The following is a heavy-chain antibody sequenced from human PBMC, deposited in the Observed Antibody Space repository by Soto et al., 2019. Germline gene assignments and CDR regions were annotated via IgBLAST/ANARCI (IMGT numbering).Heavy chain of an antibody. Sequence: PSETLSLTCAVCGGSFSGYYWSWIRQPPGKGLEWIGEINHSGSTNYNPSLKSRVPISVDTSKNQFSLKLSSVTAADTAVYYCARGPAAGGGWGYYYYSMDVWGKGTTVT. CDR3: ARGPAAGGGWGYYYYSMDV. D-gene: IGHD2-15*01. CDR2: INHSGST. V-gene: IGHV4-34*01. CDR1: GGSFSGYY. J-gene: IGHJ6*03.